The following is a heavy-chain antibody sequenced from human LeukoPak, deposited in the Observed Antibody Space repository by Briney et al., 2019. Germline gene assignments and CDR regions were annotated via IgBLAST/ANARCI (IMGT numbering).Heavy chain of an antibody. CDR3: ARVNQVPIDSKYSSSWTRATYYYYYMDV. Sequence: ASVKVSCKASGYTFTSYDINWVRQATGQGLEWMGWMNPNSGNTGYAQKFQGRVTITRNTSISTAYMELSSLRSEDTAVYYCARVNQVPIDSKYSSSWTRATYYYYYMDVWGKGTTVTVSS. V-gene: IGHV1-8*03. CDR1: GYTFTSYD. CDR2: MNPNSGNT. D-gene: IGHD6-13*01. J-gene: IGHJ6*03.